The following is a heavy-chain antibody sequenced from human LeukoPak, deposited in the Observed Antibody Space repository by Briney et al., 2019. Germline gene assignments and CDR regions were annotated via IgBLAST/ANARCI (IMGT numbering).Heavy chain of an antibody. J-gene: IGHJ4*02. CDR3: ARVWELSFDR. CDR2: SYSDDNG. CDR1: GFSFSDDG. Sequence: GGSLRLSCAASGFSFSDDGMHWVRQAPGKGLEWVAVSYSDDNGYYTESVKGRFTISRDTSKNTLYLQMNSLRAEDTAIYYCARVWELSFDRGGQGTLVTVSS. V-gene: IGHV3-30*12. D-gene: IGHD1-26*01.